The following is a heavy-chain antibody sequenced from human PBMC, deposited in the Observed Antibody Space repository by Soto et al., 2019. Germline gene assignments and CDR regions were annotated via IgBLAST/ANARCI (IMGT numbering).Heavy chain of an antibody. D-gene: IGHD2-2*01. Sequence: PGESLKISCEGSGYNFNTYWIGWVRQMPGKGLEWMALIYPGDSDTRYSPSFQGQVTISADKSITTAYLQWSSLKASDTAMYYCARGYCTTTICDPWFDPWGQGTLVTVSS. CDR1: GYNFNTYW. CDR2: IYPGDSDT. J-gene: IGHJ5*02. CDR3: ARGYCTTTICDPWFDP. V-gene: IGHV5-51*01.